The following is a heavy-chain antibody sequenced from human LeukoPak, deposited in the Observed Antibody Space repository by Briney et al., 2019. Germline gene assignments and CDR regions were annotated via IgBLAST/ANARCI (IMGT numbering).Heavy chain of an antibody. CDR2: IYYSGST. Sequence: SWVRQAPGKGLEWIGYIYYSGSTYYNPSLKSRVTISVDTSKNQFSLKLSSVTAADTAVYYCARFFPYGDYYFDYWGQGTLVTVSS. CDR3: ARFFPYGDYYFDY. J-gene: IGHJ4*02. D-gene: IGHD4-17*01. V-gene: IGHV4-31*02.